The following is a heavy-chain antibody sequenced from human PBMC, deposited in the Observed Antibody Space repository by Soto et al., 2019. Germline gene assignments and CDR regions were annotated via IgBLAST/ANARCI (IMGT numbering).Heavy chain of an antibody. CDR3: ARVNYGNYYYYYGMDV. CDR2: IYYSGST. V-gene: IGHV4-59*01. CDR1: GGSISNYY. J-gene: IGHJ6*02. Sequence: SETLSLTCTVAGGSISNYYWSWILQPPGKGLEWIGYIYYSGSTNYNPSLKSRVTISVDTSKNQFSLKLNSVTAADTAVYYCARVNYGNYYYYYGMDVWGQGTTVTVSS. D-gene: IGHD4-17*01.